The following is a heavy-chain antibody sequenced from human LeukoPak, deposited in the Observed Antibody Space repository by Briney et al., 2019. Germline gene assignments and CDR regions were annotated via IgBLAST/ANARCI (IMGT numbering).Heavy chain of an antibody. V-gene: IGHV1-8*03. CDR1: GYTFTSYD. Sequence: ASVKVSCKASGYTFTSYDINWVRQATGQGLGWMGWMNPNSGNTGYAQKFQGRVTITRNTSISTAYMELSSLRSEDTAVYYCARGGGIAAPTTSDYWGQGTLVTVSS. CDR3: ARGGGIAAPTTSDY. D-gene: IGHD6-13*01. J-gene: IGHJ4*02. CDR2: MNPNSGNT.